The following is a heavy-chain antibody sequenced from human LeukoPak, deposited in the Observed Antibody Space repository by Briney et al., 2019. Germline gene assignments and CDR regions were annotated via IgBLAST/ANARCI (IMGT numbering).Heavy chain of an antibody. CDR1: GGSISSYY. D-gene: IGHD1-1*01. V-gene: IGHV4-59*01. CDR2: IHYSGST. CDR3: ARDGKSGTPEFDY. Sequence: SETLSLTCTVSGGSISSYYWSWIRQPPGKGLEWIGYIHYSGSTKSHPSLKSRVTLSADTSKNQFSLKLISVTAADTAVYYCARDGKSGTPEFDYWGQGILVLVSS. J-gene: IGHJ4*02.